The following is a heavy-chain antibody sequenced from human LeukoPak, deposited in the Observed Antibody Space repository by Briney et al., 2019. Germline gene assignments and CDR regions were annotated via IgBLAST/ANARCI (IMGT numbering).Heavy chain of an antibody. V-gene: IGHV3-23*01. CDR3: AESSYGDYQGPALDY. J-gene: IGHJ4*02. CDR2: ISGSGGST. D-gene: IGHD4-17*01. Sequence: EAGGSLRLSCAASGFTFSSYAMSWVRQAPGKGLEWVSAISGSGGSTYYADSVMGRFTISRDNSKNTLYLQMNSLRAEDTAVYYCAESSYGDYQGPALDYWGQGTLVTVSS. CDR1: GFTFSSYA.